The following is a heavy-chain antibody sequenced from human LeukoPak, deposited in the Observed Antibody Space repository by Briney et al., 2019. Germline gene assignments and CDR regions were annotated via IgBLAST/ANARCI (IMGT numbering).Heavy chain of an antibody. D-gene: IGHD3-10*01. J-gene: IGHJ4*02. CDR3: ARDHGSLWFGDPY. Sequence: GGSLRLSCAASGFTFNTYWMYWVRQNPGKGLVWVSRINSDASTTNYADSVKGRFTISRDNAKNTLYLQMNSLRVEDTAVYYCARDHGSLWFGDPYWGQGTLVTVSS. V-gene: IGHV3-74*01. CDR2: INSDASTT. CDR1: GFTFNTYW.